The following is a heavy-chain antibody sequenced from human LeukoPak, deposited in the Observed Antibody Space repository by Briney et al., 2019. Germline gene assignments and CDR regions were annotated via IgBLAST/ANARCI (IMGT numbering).Heavy chain of an antibody. CDR2: IYYSGST. J-gene: IGHJ4*02. D-gene: IGHD5-12*01. CDR1: GGFISSYY. CDR3: AGVGGYEGGY. Sequence: SETLSLTCTVSGGFISSYYWSWIRQPPGKGLEWIGYIYYSGSTNYNPSLKSRVTISVDTSKNQFSLKLSSVTAADTAVYYCAGVGGYEGGYWGQGTLVTVSS. V-gene: IGHV4-59*01.